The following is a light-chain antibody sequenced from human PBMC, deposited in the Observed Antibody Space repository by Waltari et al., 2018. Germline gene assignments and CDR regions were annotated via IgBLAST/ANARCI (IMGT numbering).Light chain of an antibody. J-gene: IGLJ3*02. CDR3: SSYAGSNNWV. V-gene: IGLV2-8*01. CDR2: DVS. CDR1: SSDVGGYNY. Sequence: QSALTQPPSASGSPGQSVTISCTGTSSDVGGYNYVSWYQQHQGKAPKLMIFDVSKRPSGVPDLFSCSKSGNTASLTVSGLQADDEAHYYCSSYAGSNNWVFGGGTKLTVL.